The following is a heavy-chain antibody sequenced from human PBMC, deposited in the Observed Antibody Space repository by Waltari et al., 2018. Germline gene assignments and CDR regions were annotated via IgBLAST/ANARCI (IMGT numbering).Heavy chain of an antibody. CDR2: TYYSVSA. J-gene: IGHJ4*02. Sequence: QLQMQESGPGLVKPSETLSLTCTVSGDSITNRGYYWGWIRQPPGKGLECICSTYYSVSANYTPSLKSRVTISFNTSKNQFSLERTSLTAADTAVYYCARQGVSSRSFDYWGQGSLVTFSS. D-gene: IGHD2-8*01. CDR1: GDSITNRGYY. V-gene: IGHV4-39*01. CDR3: ARQGVSSRSFDY.